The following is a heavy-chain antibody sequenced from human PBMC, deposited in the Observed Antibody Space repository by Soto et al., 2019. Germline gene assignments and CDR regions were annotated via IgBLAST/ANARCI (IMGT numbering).Heavy chain of an antibody. CDR3: ARDGQYYGMDV. Sequence: GGSLRLSCAASGFTFSSYDMHWVRQATGKGLEWVSAIGTAGDTYYPGSVKGRFTISRENAKNSLYLQMNSLRAGDTAVYYCARDGQYYGMDVWGQGTTVTVSS. V-gene: IGHV3-13*01. CDR1: GFTFSSYD. J-gene: IGHJ6*02. CDR2: IGTAGDT.